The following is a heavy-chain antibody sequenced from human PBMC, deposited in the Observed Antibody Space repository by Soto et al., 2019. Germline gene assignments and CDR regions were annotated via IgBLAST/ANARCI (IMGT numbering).Heavy chain of an antibody. CDR2: IYHSGST. CDR3: ARDNGITGTTSFDY. D-gene: IGHD1-7*01. V-gene: IGHV4-4*02. J-gene: IGHJ4*02. Sequence: SETLSLTCTVSGGSISSSNWWSWVRQPPGKGLEWIGEIYHSGSTNYNPSLKSRVTISVDKSKNQFSLKLSSVTAADTAVYYCARDNGITGTTSFDYWGQGTLVTVSS. CDR1: GGSISSSNW.